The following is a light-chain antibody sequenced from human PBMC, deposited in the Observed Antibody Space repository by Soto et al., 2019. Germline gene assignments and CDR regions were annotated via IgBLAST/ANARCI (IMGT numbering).Light chain of an antibody. Sequence: QSALTQPASVSGSPGQSITISCTGTSSDVGSYNLVSWYQQHPGKAPKLMIYEGSKRPSGVSSRFSGSKSGNTASLTISGLQAEDEADYYCCSYAGSSTFYVFGIGTKVTVL. V-gene: IGLV2-23*01. CDR3: CSYAGSSTFYV. CDR1: SSDVGSYNL. CDR2: EGS. J-gene: IGLJ1*01.